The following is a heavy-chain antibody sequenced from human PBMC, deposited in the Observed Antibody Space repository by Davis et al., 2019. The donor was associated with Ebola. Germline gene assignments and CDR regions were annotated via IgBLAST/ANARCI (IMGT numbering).Heavy chain of an antibody. J-gene: IGHJ5*02. CDR2: INPNSGGT. V-gene: IGHV1-2*04. CDR1: GYTFTGYY. Sequence: ASVKVSCKASGYTFTGYYMHWVRQAPGQGLEWMGWINPNSGGTNYAQKFQGWVTTTRDTSISTAYMELSRLRSDDTAVYYCAREAYGDMGHWFDPWGQGTLVTVSS. CDR3: AREAYGDMGHWFDP. D-gene: IGHD4-17*01.